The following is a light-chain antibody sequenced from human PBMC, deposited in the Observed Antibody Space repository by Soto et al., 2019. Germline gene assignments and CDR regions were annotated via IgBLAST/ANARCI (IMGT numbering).Light chain of an antibody. CDR1: QSVLYSSNNKNY. CDR3: QQYYSTPRT. CDR2: WAS. Sequence: IVMTQSPDSLAVSLGDRATINCKSSQSVLYSSNNKNYLAWYQQKPGQPPKLLIYWASTRESGVPDRFSGSGSGTDFTLTISSLQAEDVAVYYCQQYYSTPRTFGQGTKVDI. V-gene: IGKV4-1*01. J-gene: IGKJ1*01.